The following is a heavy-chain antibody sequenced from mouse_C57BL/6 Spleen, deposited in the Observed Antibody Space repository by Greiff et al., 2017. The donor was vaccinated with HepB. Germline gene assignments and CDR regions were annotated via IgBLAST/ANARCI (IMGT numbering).Heavy chain of an antibody. Sequence: QVQLKESGPELVKPGASVKISCKASGYAFSSSWMNWVKQRPGKGLEWIGRIYPGDGDTNYNGKFKGKATLTADKSSSTAYMQLSSLTSEDSAVYFCLNWDDAMDYWGQGTSVTVSS. CDR3: LNWDDAMDY. CDR1: GYAFSSSW. CDR2: IYPGDGDT. D-gene: IGHD4-1*01. V-gene: IGHV1-82*01. J-gene: IGHJ4*01.